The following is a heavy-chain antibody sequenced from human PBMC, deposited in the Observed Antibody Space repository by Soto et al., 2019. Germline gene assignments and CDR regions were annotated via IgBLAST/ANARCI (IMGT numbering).Heavy chain of an antibody. CDR2: ITTSSAYI. CDR3: VRAGTARLLKHSSFDT. V-gene: IGHV3-21*01. CDR1: GFTFNTYD. D-gene: IGHD2-21*01. Sequence: EVQLVESGGGLVKPGGSLRLACAASGFTFNTYDMNGVRQAPGKGLEWVSSITTSSAYIYYADSLKGRITISRDNAKNSLFLQMHSLRAEDTAVYYCVRAGTARLLKHSSFDTWGQGNLVTVSS. J-gene: IGHJ5*02.